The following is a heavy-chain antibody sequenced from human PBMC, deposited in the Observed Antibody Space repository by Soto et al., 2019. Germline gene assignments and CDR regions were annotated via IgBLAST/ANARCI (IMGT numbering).Heavy chain of an antibody. CDR3: AREQYEFGDLYYVDY. D-gene: IGHD4-17*01. V-gene: IGHV1-46*01. CDR2: INPSGGST. CDR1: GYTFTSYY. J-gene: IGHJ4*02. Sequence: GASVKVSCKASGYTFTSYYMHWVRQAPGQGLEWMGIINPSGGSTYYAQKFQGRVTMTTDTSTSTAYMELRSLTSDDTAVYFCAREQYEFGDLYYVDYWGQGTLVTSPQ.